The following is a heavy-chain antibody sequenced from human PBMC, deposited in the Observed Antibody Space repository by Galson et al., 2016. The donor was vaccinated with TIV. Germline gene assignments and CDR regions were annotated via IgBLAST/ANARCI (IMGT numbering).Heavy chain of an antibody. CDR3: SRLDSYYKYALDV. CDR1: GYSFTGYF. J-gene: IGHJ3*01. CDR2: INPKTGAT. V-gene: IGHV1-2*02. Sequence: SVKVSCKASGYSFTGYFMHWVRQAPGQGLEWMGWINPKTGATTYAQESQGRITMTRDTSASTVYMDLNRLQSDDTAVYYCSRLDSYYKYALDVWGQGTTVTVSS. D-gene: IGHD3-10*01.